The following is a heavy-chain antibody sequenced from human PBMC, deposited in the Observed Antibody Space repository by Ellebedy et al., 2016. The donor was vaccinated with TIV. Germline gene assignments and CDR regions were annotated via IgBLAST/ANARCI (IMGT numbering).Heavy chain of an antibody. CDR3: AKDRSVSGFAMYYFDS. J-gene: IGHJ4*02. CDR2: INPDGSDT. CDR1: GFTFRADW. D-gene: IGHD3-22*01. Sequence: GESLKISXAASGFTFRADWMHWVRQAPGKGLEWVSRINPDGSDTTYGDSVRGRFTISRDNARNIVYLQMNSLSAEDTALYYCAKDRSVSGFAMYYFDSWGRGIPVTVSS. V-gene: IGHV3-74*01.